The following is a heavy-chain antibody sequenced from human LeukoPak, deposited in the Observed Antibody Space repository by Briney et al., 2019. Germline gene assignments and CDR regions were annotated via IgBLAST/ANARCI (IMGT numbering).Heavy chain of an antibody. CDR1: RSTFSHNW. CDR3: ARDRRIIAYDAFDL. J-gene: IGHJ3*01. V-gene: IGHV3-7*01. CDR2: IRKDEREK. Sequence: GGSLRLSCAASRSTFSHNWMTWDRQAQGKGLEWVANIRKDEREKYYVDSVKGRFTISRDNAKNSLYLQMNSLRAEDTAVYYCARDRRIIAYDAFDLWGQGTMVTVSS. D-gene: IGHD2/OR15-2a*01.